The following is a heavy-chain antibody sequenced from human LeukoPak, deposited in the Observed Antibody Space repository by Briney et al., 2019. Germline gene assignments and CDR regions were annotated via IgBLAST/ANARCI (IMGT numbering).Heavy chain of an antibody. J-gene: IGHJ3*02. Sequence: SVKVSCKASGGTFSSYAISWVRQAPGQGLEWMGGIIPIFGTANYAQKFQGRVTITADESTSTAYMELGSLRSEDTAVYYCARAIVGATGGAFDIWGQGTMVTVSS. V-gene: IGHV1-69*13. D-gene: IGHD1-26*01. CDR3: ARAIVGATGGAFDI. CDR1: GGTFSSYA. CDR2: IIPIFGTA.